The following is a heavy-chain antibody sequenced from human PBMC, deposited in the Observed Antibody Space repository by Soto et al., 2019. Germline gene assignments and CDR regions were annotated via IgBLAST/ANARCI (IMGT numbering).Heavy chain of an antibody. J-gene: IGHJ4*02. D-gene: IGHD1-20*01. CDR1: GGSISSSSYY. CDR2: IYYSGST. V-gene: IGHV4-39*01. CDR3: ARHDHGITGHGEDY. Sequence: SSETLSLTCTVSGGSISSSSYYWGWIRQPPGKGLEWIGSIYYSGSTYYNPSLKSRVTISVDTSKNQFSLKLSSVTAADTAVYYCARHDHGITGHGEDYWGQGTLVTVSS.